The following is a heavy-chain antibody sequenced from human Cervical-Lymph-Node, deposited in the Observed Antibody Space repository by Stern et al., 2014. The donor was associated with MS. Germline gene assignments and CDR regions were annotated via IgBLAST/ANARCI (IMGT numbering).Heavy chain of an antibody. V-gene: IGHV3-48*01. CDR1: GFKFSDYS. CDR2: ITSSSITK. J-gene: IGHJ3*02. D-gene: IGHD2/OR15-2a*01. CDR3: ARGGHYLSASDI. Sequence: EVQLLESGGGLVQPGGSLRVSCVASGFKFSDYSMSWVRQAPGKGLEWVSFITSSSITKYYADSVKGRFTISRDNAQNSLHLQMNGLRVEDTAVYYCARGGHYLSASDIWGQGTMVAVSS.